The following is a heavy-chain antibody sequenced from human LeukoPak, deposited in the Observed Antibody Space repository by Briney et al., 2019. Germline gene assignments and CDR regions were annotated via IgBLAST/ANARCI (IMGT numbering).Heavy chain of an antibody. Sequence: ASVKVSCKATGGTFSSYAISWVRQAPGQGLEWMGGIIPIFGTANYAQKFQGRVTITTDESTSTAYMELSSLRSEDTAVYYCARDRIPAAIESYYYYMDVWGKGTTVTVSS. CDR3: ARDRIPAAIESYYYYMDV. D-gene: IGHD2-2*02. V-gene: IGHV1-69*05. J-gene: IGHJ6*03. CDR2: IIPIFGTA. CDR1: GGTFSSYA.